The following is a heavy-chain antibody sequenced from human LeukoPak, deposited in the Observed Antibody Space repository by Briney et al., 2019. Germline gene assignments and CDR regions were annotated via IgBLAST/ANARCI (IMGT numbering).Heavy chain of an antibody. J-gene: IGHJ4*02. Sequence: EASVKVSCKASGGTFSSYAISWVRQAPGQGLEWMGGIIPIFSTANYAQKFQGRVTITTDESTSTAYMELSSLRSEDTAVYYCARSRIAVAPFDYWGQGTLVTVSS. CDR3: ARSRIAVAPFDY. CDR2: IIPIFSTA. V-gene: IGHV1-69*05. D-gene: IGHD6-19*01. CDR1: GGTFSSYA.